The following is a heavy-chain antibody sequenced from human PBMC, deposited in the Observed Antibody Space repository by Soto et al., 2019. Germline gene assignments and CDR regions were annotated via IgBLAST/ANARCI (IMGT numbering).Heavy chain of an antibody. J-gene: IGHJ6*02. CDR1: GYTFTSYG. Sequence: ASVKVSCKASGYTFTSYGISWVRQAPGQGLEWMGWISAYNGNTNYAQKLQGRVTMTTDTSTSTAYMELRSLRSDDTAVYYCARVVVVAADANYYYYYGMDVWGQGTTVTVS. D-gene: IGHD2-15*01. V-gene: IGHV1-18*01. CDR3: ARVVVVAADANYYYYYGMDV. CDR2: ISAYNGNT.